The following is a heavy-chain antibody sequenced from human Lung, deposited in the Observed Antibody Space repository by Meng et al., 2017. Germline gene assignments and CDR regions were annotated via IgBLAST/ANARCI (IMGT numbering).Heavy chain of an antibody. CDR1: GSACTSEA. J-gene: IGHJ2*01. D-gene: IGHD3-10*01. Sequence: QSLAVSSGSVVKTPGPLLKVCCKASGSACTSEAMVGWLQDPGQGPEWLGWITSNTENPPYAQCFTGRFVFSLDTSVSTAYLQISSLKAEDTAVYYCASGWFGELFGYFDLWGRGTLVTVSS. CDR3: ASGWFGELFGYFDL. V-gene: IGHV7-4-1*02. CDR2: ITSNTENP.